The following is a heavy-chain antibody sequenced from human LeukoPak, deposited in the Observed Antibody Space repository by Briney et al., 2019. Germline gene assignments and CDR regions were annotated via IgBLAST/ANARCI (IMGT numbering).Heavy chain of an antibody. J-gene: IGHJ6*02. CDR1: GFTFSSYA. CDR2: ISGSGGST. V-gene: IGHV3-23*01. D-gene: IGHD6-13*01. CDR3: AKSPRAAAGTYNGMDV. Sequence: GGSLRLSCAASGFTFSSYAMSWVRQAPGKGLEWVSAISGSGGSTYYADSVKGRFTISRDNSKNTLYLQMNSLRAEDTAVYYCAKSPRAAAGTYNGMDVWGQGTTVTVSS.